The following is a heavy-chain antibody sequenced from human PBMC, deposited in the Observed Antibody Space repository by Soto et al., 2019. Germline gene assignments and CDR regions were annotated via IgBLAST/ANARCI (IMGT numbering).Heavy chain of an antibody. Sequence: SETLSLTCAVYGGSFSGYYWSWIRQPPGKGLEWIGEINHSGSTNYNPSLKSRVTISVDTSKNQFSLKLSSVTAADTAVYYCARGRRTGTNYYGMDVWGQGTTVTVSS. CDR1: GGSFSGYY. CDR3: ARGRRTGTNYYGMDV. D-gene: IGHD1-7*01. J-gene: IGHJ6*02. V-gene: IGHV4-34*01. CDR2: INHSGST.